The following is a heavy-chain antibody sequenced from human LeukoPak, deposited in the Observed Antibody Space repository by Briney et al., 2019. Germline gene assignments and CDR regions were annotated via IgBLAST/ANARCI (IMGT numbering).Heavy chain of an antibody. CDR2: IYTSGST. J-gene: IGHJ4*02. D-gene: IGHD1-1*01. Sequence: SETLSLTCTVSGYSISSGYYWGWIRQPAGKGLEWIGRIYTSGSTNYNPSLKSRVTISVDTSKNQFSLKLSSVTAADTAVYYCARASHWNQLHYFDYWGQGTLVTVSS. CDR1: GYSISSGYY. CDR3: ARASHWNQLHYFDY. V-gene: IGHV4-61*02.